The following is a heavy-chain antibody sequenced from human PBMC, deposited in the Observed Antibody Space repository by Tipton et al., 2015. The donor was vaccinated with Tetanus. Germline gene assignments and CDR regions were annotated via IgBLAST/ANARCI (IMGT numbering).Heavy chain of an antibody. J-gene: IGHJ5*02. D-gene: IGHD3-3*01. CDR3: AAQIIPTDRGGWFDP. CDR1: GASISGYY. V-gene: IGHV4-39*01. CDR2: ISYSGNT. Sequence: TLSLTCTVSGASISGYYWGWLRQDPGKGLEWIGRISYSGNTAYNPSLKSRVAISVDTSKNQFSLKLTSVTAADTAVYYCAAQIIPTDRGGWFDPWGQGTLVTVSS.